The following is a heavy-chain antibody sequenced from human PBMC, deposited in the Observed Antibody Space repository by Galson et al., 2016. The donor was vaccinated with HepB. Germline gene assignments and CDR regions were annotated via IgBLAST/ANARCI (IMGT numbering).Heavy chain of an antibody. CDR2: ISYDGGST. CDR3: AKDHGDYGDYVPDS. V-gene: IGHV3-30*18. Sequence: SLRLSCAASGFSSGSFGMHWLRQAPGKGLEWLAVISYDGGSTYYGGSVKGRFTISRDNSKSTLFLQMDSLRADDTGVYFCAKDHGDYGDYVPDSWGQGVLVTVSS. D-gene: IGHD4-17*01. J-gene: IGHJ5*01. CDR1: GFSSGSFG.